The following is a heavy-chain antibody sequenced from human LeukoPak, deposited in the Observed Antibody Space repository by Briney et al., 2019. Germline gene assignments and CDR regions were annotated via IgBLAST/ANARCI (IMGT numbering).Heavy chain of an antibody. J-gene: IGHJ4*02. CDR3: ARGVAFGQSED. D-gene: IGHD3-10*01. CDR1: GYTFTSYD. CDR2: MTPNSGNT. Sequence: GASVKVSCKASGYTFTSYDINWVRQATGRGLEWMGSMTPNSGNTAYAQKFQGRVTMTRTTSISTAYMELSSLRSEDTAVYYCARGVAFGQSEDWGQGTLVTVSS. V-gene: IGHV1-8*01.